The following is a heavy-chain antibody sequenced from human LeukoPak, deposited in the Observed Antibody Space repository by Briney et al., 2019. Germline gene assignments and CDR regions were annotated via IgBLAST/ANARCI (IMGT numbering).Heavy chain of an antibody. CDR2: IYHTGST. D-gene: IGHD1-26*01. CDR1: GASVSSGDFY. V-gene: IGHV4-30-2*01. CDR3: ANDRGGSYYLTVDN. Sequence: SETLSLTCTVSGASVSSGDFYWSWIRQPPGKGLEWIGYIYHTGSTYYNPSLNGRATVSVDRSKNQFSLKLTSATVADTAVYFCANDRGGSYYLTVDNWGQGTRVTVSS. J-gene: IGHJ4*02.